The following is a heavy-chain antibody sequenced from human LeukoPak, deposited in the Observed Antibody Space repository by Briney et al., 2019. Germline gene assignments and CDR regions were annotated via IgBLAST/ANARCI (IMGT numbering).Heavy chain of an antibody. D-gene: IGHD3-22*01. J-gene: IGHJ4*02. CDR2: IYYSGST. CDR1: GGSISSYY. V-gene: IGHV4-59*12. Sequence: SETLSLTCTVSGGSISSYYWSWIRQPPGKGLEWIGYIYYSGSTYYNPSLKSRVTISVDTSKNQFSLKLSSVTAADTAVYYCARGADRYYDSSGYYMFWGQGTLVTVSS. CDR3: ARGADRYYDSSGYYMF.